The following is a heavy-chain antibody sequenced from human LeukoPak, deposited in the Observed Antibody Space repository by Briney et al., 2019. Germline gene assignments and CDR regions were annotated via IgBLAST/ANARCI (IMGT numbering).Heavy chain of an antibody. Sequence: ASVKVSCTASGYTFTGYYMHWVRQAPGQGLEWMGWINPNSGGTNYAQKFQGRVTMTRDTSISTAYMELSRLRSDDTAVYYCARVAAAGTSWRRNPTTIYYFDYWGQGTLVTVSS. D-gene: IGHD6-13*01. CDR2: INPNSGGT. CDR3: ARVAAAGTSWRRNPTTIYYFDY. J-gene: IGHJ4*02. CDR1: GYTFTGYY. V-gene: IGHV1-2*02.